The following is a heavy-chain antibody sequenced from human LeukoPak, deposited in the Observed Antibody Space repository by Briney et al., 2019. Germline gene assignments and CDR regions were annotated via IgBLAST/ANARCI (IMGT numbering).Heavy chain of an antibody. Sequence: SETLSLTRTVSGGSISSYYWSWIRQPPGKGLEWIGYIYYSGSTNYNPSLKSRVTISVDTSKNQFSLKLSSVTAADTAVYYCAREVPFVVVPAARHPGLNGYYYMDVWGKGTTVTVSS. CDR2: IYYSGST. J-gene: IGHJ6*03. CDR1: GGSISSYY. CDR3: AREVPFVVVPAARHPGLNGYYYMDV. V-gene: IGHV4-59*01. D-gene: IGHD2-2*01.